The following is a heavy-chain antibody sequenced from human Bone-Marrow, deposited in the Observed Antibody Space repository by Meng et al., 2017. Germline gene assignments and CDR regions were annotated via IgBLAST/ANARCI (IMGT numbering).Heavy chain of an antibody. Sequence: KVSCKGSGYPFTSYWIGWVRQRPGKGLEWMGIIYPGDSDTRYSPSFQGQVTISADKSIDTAYLQWSSLKASDTAMYYCARQGSIASAGEFDPWGQGTLVTVSS. CDR2: IYPGDSDT. CDR1: GYPFTSYW. D-gene: IGHD6-13*01. J-gene: IGHJ5*02. CDR3: ARQGSIASAGEFDP. V-gene: IGHV5-51*01.